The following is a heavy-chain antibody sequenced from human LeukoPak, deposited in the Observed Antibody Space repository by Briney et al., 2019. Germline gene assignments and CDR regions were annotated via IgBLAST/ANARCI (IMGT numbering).Heavy chain of an antibody. V-gene: IGHV3-7*01. CDR2: IKQDGSEK. J-gene: IGHJ4*02. Sequence: PGGSLRLSCAASGFTFSSYWMSWVRQAPGKGLEWVANIKQDGSEKYYVDSVKGRFTISRDNAKNSLYLQMNSLRAEDTAVYYCAKDPNRYSGSYSWGDFDYWGQGTLVTVSS. CDR1: GFTFSSYW. D-gene: IGHD1-26*01. CDR3: AKDPNRYSGSYSWGDFDY.